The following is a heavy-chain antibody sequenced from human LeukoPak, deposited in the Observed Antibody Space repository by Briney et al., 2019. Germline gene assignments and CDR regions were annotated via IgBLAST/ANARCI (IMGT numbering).Heavy chain of an antibody. D-gene: IGHD3-3*02. Sequence: GASVKVSCKASGYTFTSYGISWVRQAPGQGLEWMGWISGYNGNTNYAQKFQGRVTMTTDTSTSTAYMELGSLRSDDTAVYYCARDAGQLGNGNILSGNWFDHWGQGTLVTVSS. J-gene: IGHJ5*02. CDR2: ISGYNGNT. CDR3: ARDAGQLGNGNILSGNWFDH. V-gene: IGHV1-18*01. CDR1: GYTFTSYG.